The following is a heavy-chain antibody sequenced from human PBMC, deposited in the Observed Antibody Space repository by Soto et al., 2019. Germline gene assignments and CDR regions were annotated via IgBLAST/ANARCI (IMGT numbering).Heavy chain of an antibody. V-gene: IGHV3-7*01. CDR1: GFIFCAYW. D-gene: IGHD5-18*01. Sequence: EVQLVESGGGLVQPGGSLRLSCAASGFIFCAYWMSLGRQAPGKGLEWVANIHGDGGKIYYVDSVKGRFTISRDNAKRSLYLQMNSLRAEDTAVYYCARDFYGGYTYGPGDYWGQGALVAVSS. CDR2: IHGDGGKI. J-gene: IGHJ4*02. CDR3: ARDFYGGYTYGPGDY.